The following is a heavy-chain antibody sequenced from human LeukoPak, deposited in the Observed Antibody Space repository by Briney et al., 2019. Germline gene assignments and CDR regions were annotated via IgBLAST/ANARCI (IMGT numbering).Heavy chain of an antibody. Sequence: ASVKVSCEASGYTFTSYAMHWVRQAPGQRLEWMGWINAGNGNTKYSQKFQGRVTITRDTSASTAYMELSSLRSEDTAVYYCASRTSSSWYFACFDYWGQGTLVTVSS. CDR3: ASRTSSSWYFACFDY. V-gene: IGHV1-3*01. D-gene: IGHD6-13*01. CDR1: GYTFTSYA. J-gene: IGHJ4*02. CDR2: INAGNGNT.